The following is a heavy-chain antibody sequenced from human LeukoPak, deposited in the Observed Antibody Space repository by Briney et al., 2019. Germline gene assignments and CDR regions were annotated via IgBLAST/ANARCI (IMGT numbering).Heavy chain of an antibody. CDR2: IHYSGRT. D-gene: IGHD5-12*01. V-gene: IGHV4-31*03. CDR1: DGSVSSADFY. J-gene: IGHJ6*04. Sequence: PSQTLSLTCSVSDGSVSSADFYWRWIRQHPGKGLEWIGHIHYSGRTYYNPSLKSRIAISLYTSKNQFSLKLGSVTAADTAVYYCARDRYSGYDWDFYYYGMDVWGKGTTVTVSS. CDR3: ARDRYSGYDWDFYYYGMDV.